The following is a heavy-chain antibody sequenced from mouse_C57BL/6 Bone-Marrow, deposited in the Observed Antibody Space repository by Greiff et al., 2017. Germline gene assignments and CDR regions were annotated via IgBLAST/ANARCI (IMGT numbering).Heavy chain of an antibody. Sequence: VQLQQSGAELVRPGASVKLSCTASGFNIKDDYMHWVKQRPEQGLERIGWIDPENGDTEYATKFQGKATITVDTSSNTAYLQLSSLTSEDTAVYYSTRITYWGQGTLVTVSA. V-gene: IGHV14-4*01. CDR1: GFNIKDDY. CDR3: TRITY. CDR2: IDPENGDT. J-gene: IGHJ3*01.